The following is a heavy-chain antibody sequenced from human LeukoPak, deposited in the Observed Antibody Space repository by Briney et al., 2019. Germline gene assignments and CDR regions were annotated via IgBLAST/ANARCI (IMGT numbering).Heavy chain of an antibody. CDR3: ARARIDY. Sequence: GGSLRLSCTAPGFTFSSYNMNWVRQAPGKGLEWVANIKDDGSEKYSVDSVKGRFTISRDNAKNLLYLQMSSLRAEDTAVYYYARARIDYWGQGTLVTVSS. J-gene: IGHJ4*02. D-gene: IGHD1-14*01. CDR2: IKDDGSEK. CDR1: GFTFSSYN. V-gene: IGHV3-7*04.